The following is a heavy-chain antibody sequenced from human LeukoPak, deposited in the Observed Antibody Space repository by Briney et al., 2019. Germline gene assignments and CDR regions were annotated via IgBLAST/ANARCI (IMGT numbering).Heavy chain of an antibody. V-gene: IGHV4-31*03. Sequence: SETLSLTCTVSGGSISSGGYYWSWIRQHPGKGPEWIGYIYYSGSTYYNPSLKSRVTISVDTSKNQFSLKLSSVTAADTAVYYCARVVGTSIEGWFDPWGQGTLVTVSS. D-gene: IGHD2-2*01. CDR2: IYYSGST. J-gene: IGHJ5*02. CDR1: GGSISSGGYY. CDR3: ARVVGTSIEGWFDP.